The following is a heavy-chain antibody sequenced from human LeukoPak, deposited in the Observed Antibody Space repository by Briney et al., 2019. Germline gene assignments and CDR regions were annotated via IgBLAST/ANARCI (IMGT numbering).Heavy chain of an antibody. CDR1: GGSFSGYY. Sequence: SETLSLTCAVYGGSFSGYYWSWIRQPRGKGLEWIGEINHSGSTNYNPSLKSRVTISVDTSKNQFSLKLSSVTAADTAVYYCARGPRPYLTGFDYWGQGTLVTVSS. J-gene: IGHJ4*02. CDR2: INHSGST. CDR3: ARGPRPYLTGFDY. D-gene: IGHD3-10*01. V-gene: IGHV4-34*01.